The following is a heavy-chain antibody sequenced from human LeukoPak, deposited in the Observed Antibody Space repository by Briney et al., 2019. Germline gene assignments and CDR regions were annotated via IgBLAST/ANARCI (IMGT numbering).Heavy chain of an antibody. CDR1: GGSFSGYY. J-gene: IGHJ5*02. V-gene: IGHV4-34*01. D-gene: IGHD3-3*01. CDR2: INHSGST. Sequence: SETLSLTCAVYGGSFSGYYWSWIRQPPGKGLEWIGEINHSGSTNYNPSLKSRVTISVDTSKNQFSLKLSSVTAADTAVYYCARGKIGTTFGVVMQKHGWFDPWGQGTLVTVSS. CDR3: ARGKIGTTFGVVMQKHGWFDP.